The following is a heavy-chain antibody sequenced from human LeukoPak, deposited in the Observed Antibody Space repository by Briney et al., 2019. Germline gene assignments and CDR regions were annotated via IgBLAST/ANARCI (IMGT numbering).Heavy chain of an antibody. CDR2: ISAYNGNT. Sequence: ASVKVSCKASGYTFTSYGISWVRQAPGQGLEWMGWISAYNGNTNYAQKFQGRVTMTRNTSISTAYMELSSLRSEDTAVYYCARGWVDYYDSSGYSDYWGQGTLVTVSS. J-gene: IGHJ4*02. CDR1: GYTFTSYG. D-gene: IGHD3-22*01. V-gene: IGHV1-18*01. CDR3: ARGWVDYYDSSGYSDY.